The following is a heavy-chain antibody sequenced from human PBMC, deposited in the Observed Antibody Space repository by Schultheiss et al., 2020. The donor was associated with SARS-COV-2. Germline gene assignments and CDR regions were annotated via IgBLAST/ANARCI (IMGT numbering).Heavy chain of an antibody. J-gene: IGHJ4*02. D-gene: IGHD5-12*01. Sequence: SETLSLTCTVSGGSISSYYWSWIRQPPGKGLEWIGSIYYTGSPYYNPSLQSRVTISGDTSKNQFSLKLNSVTAADTAVYYCAGSPYSGYSSLLVYWGQGTLVTVSS. CDR3: AGSPYSGYSSLLVY. CDR1: GGSISSYY. V-gene: IGHV4-59*05. CDR2: IYYTGSP.